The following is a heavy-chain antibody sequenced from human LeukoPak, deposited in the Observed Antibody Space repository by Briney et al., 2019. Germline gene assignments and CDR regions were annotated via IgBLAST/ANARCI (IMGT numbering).Heavy chain of an antibody. Sequence: PGGSLRLSCAASGFTFSSYAMHWVRQAPGKGLEWVAVKSYDGSNKYYADSVKGRFTISRDNSKNTLYLQMNSLRAEDTAMYFCARGLPTGVDYFDYWGQGTLVTVSS. V-gene: IGHV3-30-3*01. D-gene: IGHD2-8*02. CDR1: GFTFSSYA. CDR3: ARGLPTGVDYFDY. J-gene: IGHJ4*02. CDR2: KSYDGSNK.